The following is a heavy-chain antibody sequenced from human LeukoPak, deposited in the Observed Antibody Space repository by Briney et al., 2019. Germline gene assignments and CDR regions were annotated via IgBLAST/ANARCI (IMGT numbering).Heavy chain of an antibody. J-gene: IGHJ4*02. CDR3: ARDGDYDYIWGSYRFED. D-gene: IGHD3-16*02. CDR2: INQDGTKR. V-gene: IGHV3-7*03. CDR1: GFTFSGYW. Sequence: GGSLRLSCATSGFTFSGYWMNWVRQAPGKGLEWVANINQDGTKRNYLDSVRGRFTISRDNAENSVYLQMNRLRAEDTAVYYCARDGDYDYIWGSYRFEDWGQGILVTVSS.